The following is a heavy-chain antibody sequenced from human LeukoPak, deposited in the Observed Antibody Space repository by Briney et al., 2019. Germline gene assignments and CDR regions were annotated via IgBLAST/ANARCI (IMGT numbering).Heavy chain of an antibody. J-gene: IGHJ5*02. V-gene: IGHV3-23*01. CDR3: VRNSDT. CDR2: ISPSGEIT. Sequence: GGSLRLSCAASGFTFSTYGMNWVRQAPGKGLEWVSGISPSGEITYYTDSVKGRFTISRDNSKHTVSLQMNSLRAEDTAVYYCVRNSDTWGQGTLVTVSS. CDR1: GFTFSTYG.